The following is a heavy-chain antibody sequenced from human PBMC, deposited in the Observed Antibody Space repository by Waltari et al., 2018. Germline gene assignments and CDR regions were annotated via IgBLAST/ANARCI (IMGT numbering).Heavy chain of an antibody. D-gene: IGHD3-16*01. J-gene: IGHJ4*02. V-gene: IGHV4-39*07. CDR1: GGSISSSSYY. CDR2: IYYSGST. CDR3: ALLYVAGGFDY. Sequence: QLQLQESGPGLVKPSETLSLTCTVSGGSISSSSYYWGWIRQPPGKGLEWIGSIYYSGSTYYNPSLKSRVTISVDTSKNQFSLKLSSVTAADTAVYYCALLYVAGGFDYWGQGTLVTVSS.